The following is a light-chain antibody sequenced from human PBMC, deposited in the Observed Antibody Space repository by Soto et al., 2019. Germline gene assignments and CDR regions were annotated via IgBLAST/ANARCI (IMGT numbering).Light chain of an antibody. CDR2: EVS. Sequence: QSALTQPGSVSGSPGQPMTLSCSGTSSDVGGHNYVPWYQQHPGKAPKLMVYEVSNRPSGVSNRFSGSKSGNTATLTISGLQAEDEADYYCSSYTSSSTNVIGTGTKVTGL. V-gene: IGLV2-14*01. J-gene: IGLJ1*01. CDR3: SSYTSSSTNV. CDR1: SSDVGGHNY.